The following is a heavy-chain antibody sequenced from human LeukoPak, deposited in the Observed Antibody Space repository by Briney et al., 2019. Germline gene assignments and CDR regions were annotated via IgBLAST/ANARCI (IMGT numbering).Heavy chain of an antibody. D-gene: IGHD3-9*01. V-gene: IGHV3-21*01. CDR2: ISSSSSYI. Sequence: GGSLRLSCAASGFTFSSYSINWVRQAPGKGLEWVSSISSSSSYIYYADSVKGRFTISRDNAKNSLYLQMNSLRAEDTAVYYCASELRYFDWLFENWGQGTLVTVSS. J-gene: IGHJ4*02. CDR3: ASELRYFDWLFEN. CDR1: GFTFSSYS.